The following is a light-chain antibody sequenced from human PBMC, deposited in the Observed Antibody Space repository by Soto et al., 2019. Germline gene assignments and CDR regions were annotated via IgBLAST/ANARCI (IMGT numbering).Light chain of an antibody. CDR3: QRYDGY. Sequence: DSQMTQSPSTLSASVGDRVTITCRASQTMSTWLAWYQQKPGKAPKLLIYDASSLRSGVPSRFSGSGSGTEFPLTINRVQPDDFATYYCQRYDGYFGQGTKLEIK. CDR2: DAS. V-gene: IGKV1-5*01. CDR1: QTMSTW. J-gene: IGKJ2*01.